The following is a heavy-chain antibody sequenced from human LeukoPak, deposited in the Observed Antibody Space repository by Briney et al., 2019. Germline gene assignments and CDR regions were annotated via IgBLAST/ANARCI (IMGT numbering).Heavy chain of an antibody. CDR1: GYTFPSYD. CDR2: MNPNSANT. V-gene: IGHV1-8*01. J-gene: IGHJ6*02. CDR3: ARLASSSWPLYYYYGMDV. Sequence: GASVKVSCKASGYTFPSYDINWLRQATGQGLEWMGWMNPNSANTGYAQKFQGRVTMTRNTSISTAYMELSSLRSEDTAVYYCARLASSSWPLYYYYGMDVWGQGTTVTVSS. D-gene: IGHD6-13*01.